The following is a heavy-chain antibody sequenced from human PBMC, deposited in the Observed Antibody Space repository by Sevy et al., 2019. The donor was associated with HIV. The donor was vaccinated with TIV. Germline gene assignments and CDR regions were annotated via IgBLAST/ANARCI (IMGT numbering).Heavy chain of an antibody. D-gene: IGHD2-21*02. CDR3: TRGLSFTYAKRGDWLNWYFDV. CDR2: MNPNSGNT. J-gene: IGHJ2*01. V-gene: IGHV1-8*01. CDR1: GYTFDNYD. Sequence: ASVKVSCQASGYTFDNYDINWVRQATGQGLEWMGWMNPNSGNTGYAEKFQGRVTMSRVSSIRTAYMELNGLTSEDTAVYYCTRGLSFTYAKRGDWLNWYFDVWCRGTLVTVSS.